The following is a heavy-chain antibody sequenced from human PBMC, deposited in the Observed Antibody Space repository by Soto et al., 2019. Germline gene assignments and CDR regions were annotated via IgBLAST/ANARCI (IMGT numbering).Heavy chain of an antibody. D-gene: IGHD3-3*01. CDR3: ASARRDFWSGYYLSFAY. V-gene: IGHV3-7*03. J-gene: IGHJ4*02. CDR2: IKQDGSEK. Sequence: PGGSLRLSCAASGFTFSSYWMSWVRQAPGKGLEWVANIKQDGSEKYYVDSVKGRFTISRDNAKNSLYLQMNSLRAEDTAVYYCASARRDFWSGYYLSFAYWGQGTLVTVSS. CDR1: GFTFSSYW.